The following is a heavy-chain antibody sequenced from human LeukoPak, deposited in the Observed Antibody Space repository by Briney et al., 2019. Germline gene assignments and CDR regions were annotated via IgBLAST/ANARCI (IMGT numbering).Heavy chain of an antibody. CDR3: AKGITTFGVVILGPPDY. CDR1: GFTFSSYA. Sequence: GGSLRLSCAASGFTFSSYAMSWVRQAPGKGLEWVSTISGSGGSTYYADSVKGRFTITRDNSKNTLYLQMNSLRAKDTALYYCAKGITTFGVVILGPPDYWGQGTLVTVSS. V-gene: IGHV3-23*01. D-gene: IGHD3-3*01. CDR2: ISGSGGST. J-gene: IGHJ4*02.